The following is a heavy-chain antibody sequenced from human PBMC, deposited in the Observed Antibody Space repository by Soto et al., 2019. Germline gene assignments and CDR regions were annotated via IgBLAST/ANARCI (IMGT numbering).Heavy chain of an antibody. CDR3: ARELGPTDSVRLDV. CDR2: INPDKDDR. D-gene: IGHD3-10*02. J-gene: IGHJ6*02. Sequence: QVQLVQSGAEVKKPGASVKVSCKASGYKFINYFISWVRQAPGQGLEWMGWINPDKDDRKYAEKFQGRVTMTTDTFTSTGYMELGNLRFDDTAVYYCARELGPTDSVRLDVWGQGTTVTISS. CDR1: GYKFINYF. V-gene: IGHV1-18*04.